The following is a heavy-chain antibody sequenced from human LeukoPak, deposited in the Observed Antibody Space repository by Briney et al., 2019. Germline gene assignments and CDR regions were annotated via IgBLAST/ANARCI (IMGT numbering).Heavy chain of an antibody. CDR2: IYYSGST. CDR3: ARAAPSQWLVRD. CDR1: GGSISSSSYY. Sequence: SETLSLTCTVSGGSISSSSYYWGWIRQPPGKGLEWIGSIYYSGSTYYNPSLKSRVTISVDTSKNQFSLKLSSVTAADTAVYYCARAAPSQWLVRDWGQGTLVTVSS. V-gene: IGHV4-39*07. D-gene: IGHD6-19*01. J-gene: IGHJ4*02.